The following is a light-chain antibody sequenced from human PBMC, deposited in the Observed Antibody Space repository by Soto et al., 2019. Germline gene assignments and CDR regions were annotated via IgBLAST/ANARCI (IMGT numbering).Light chain of an antibody. Sequence: DIVMTQSPDSLAVSLGERATINCKSSQSVLYSSNNKNYLAWYQKKPGQPPKLLIYWATTRESGVPDRFSGSGSWTDFTLTISSLQAEDVAVYYCQQYYSTPLTFGGGTKVEIK. CDR3: QQYYSTPLT. V-gene: IGKV4-1*01. CDR2: WAT. CDR1: QSVLYSSNNKNY. J-gene: IGKJ4*01.